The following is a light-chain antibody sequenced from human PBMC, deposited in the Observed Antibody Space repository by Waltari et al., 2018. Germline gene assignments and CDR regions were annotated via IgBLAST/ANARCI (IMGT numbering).Light chain of an antibody. J-gene: IGKJ1*01. V-gene: IGKV1-12*01. Sequence: DIQMTQSPSFVSASVEDRVTITCRASQGIDNWLAWYQQKPGKAPKFLIYSASSLQSGVPSRFVGSGSGTDFILTISRLQPEDFATYYCQQTNSFPRTFGQGTKVAIK. CDR1: QGIDNW. CDR2: SAS. CDR3: QQTNSFPRT.